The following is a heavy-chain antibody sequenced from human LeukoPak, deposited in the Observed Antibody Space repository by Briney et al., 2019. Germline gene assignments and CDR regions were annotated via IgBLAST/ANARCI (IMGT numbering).Heavy chain of an antibody. CDR1: GYTFTGYY. CDR3: APYYYGSGSYSP. D-gene: IGHD3-10*01. Sequence: GPVKVSCKASGYTFTGYYMHWVRQAPGQGLEWMGWINPNSGGTNYAQKFQGRVTMTRDTSISTAYMELSRLRSDDTAVYYCAPYYYGSGSYSPWGQGTLVTVSS. J-gene: IGHJ5*02. CDR2: INPNSGGT. V-gene: IGHV1-2*02.